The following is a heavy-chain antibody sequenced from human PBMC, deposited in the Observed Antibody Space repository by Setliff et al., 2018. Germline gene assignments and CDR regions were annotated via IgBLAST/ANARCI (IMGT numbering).Heavy chain of an antibody. D-gene: IGHD3-22*01. CDR1: GGSINRDY. Sequence: ETLSLTCSVSGGSINRDYWSWIRQPPGKGLEWIGYIHYSGNTNYNPSLKSRVTISIDSSKNQMSLRMTSVTAADTDVYYCARGRYFESSSYYFPFDYWGLGTLVTVSS. J-gene: IGHJ4*02. CDR3: ARGRYFESSSYYFPFDY. CDR2: IHYSGNT. V-gene: IGHV4-59*12.